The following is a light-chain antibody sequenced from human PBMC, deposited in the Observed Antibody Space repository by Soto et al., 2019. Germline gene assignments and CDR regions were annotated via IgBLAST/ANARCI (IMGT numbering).Light chain of an antibody. J-gene: IGKJ1*01. CDR2: AAS. Sequence: EIVLTQSPGTLSLSPVERATLXCMASQSVSSSYLAWYQQKPGQAPRLLIYAASTRATGIPARFSGSGSGTEFTLTTSSLQSEDFAVYYCQQYNNWPRTFGQGTKVDIK. CDR3: QQYNNWPRT. V-gene: IGKV3-15*01. CDR1: QSVSSSY.